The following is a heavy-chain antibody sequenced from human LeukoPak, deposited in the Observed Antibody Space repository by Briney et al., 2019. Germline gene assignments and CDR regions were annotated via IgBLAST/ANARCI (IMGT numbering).Heavy chain of an antibody. CDR3: ARCGSHYAYTRYLDY. V-gene: IGHV1-8*01. Sequence: ASVKVSCKASGYTFTSYDINWVRQATGQGLEWRGWMNPNSGNTGYAQKFQGRVTMTRNTSISTAYMELSSLRSEDTAVYYCARCGSHYAYTRYLDYWGQGTLVTVSS. CDR2: MNPNSGNT. CDR1: GYTFTSYD. D-gene: IGHD1-26*01. J-gene: IGHJ4*02.